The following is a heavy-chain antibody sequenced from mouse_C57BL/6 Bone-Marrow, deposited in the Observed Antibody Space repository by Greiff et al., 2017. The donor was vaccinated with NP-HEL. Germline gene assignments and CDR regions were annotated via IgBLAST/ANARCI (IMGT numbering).Heavy chain of an antibody. D-gene: IGHD2-2*01. CDR1: GYTFTSYG. CDR3: ARNGYGYDEGAWFAY. CDR2: IYPRSGNT. J-gene: IGHJ3*01. Sequence: QVQLKESGAELARPGASVKLSCKASGYTFTSYGISWVKQRTGQGLEWIGEIYPRSGNTYYNEKFKGKATLTADKSSSTAYMELRSLTSEDSAFYFCARNGYGYDEGAWFAYWGQGTLVTVSA. V-gene: IGHV1-81*01.